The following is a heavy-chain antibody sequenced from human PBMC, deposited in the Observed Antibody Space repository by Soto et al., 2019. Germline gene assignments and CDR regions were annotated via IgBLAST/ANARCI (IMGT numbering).Heavy chain of an antibody. Sequence: EVQLVESGGGLVQPGGSLRLTCAASGFTFSSSYMHWVRQAPGKGLQYVSAIRPGGGSTFYTDSVKGKFTISRDNSKNMRYLQMGRLSGEDMAVYYCASGYYYDSGLYYFEYWGQGTLVTVSS. D-gene: IGHD3-10*01. CDR2: IRPGGGST. CDR3: ASGYYYDSGLYYFEY. CDR1: GFTFSSSY. V-gene: IGHV3-64*07. J-gene: IGHJ4*02.